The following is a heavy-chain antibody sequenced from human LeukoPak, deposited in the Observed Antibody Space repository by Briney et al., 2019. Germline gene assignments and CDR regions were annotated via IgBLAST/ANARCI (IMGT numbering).Heavy chain of an antibody. CDR2: IYYSGST. CDR1: GGSISSSSYY. J-gene: IGHJ4*02. D-gene: IGHD2-2*01. V-gene: IGHV4-39*07. CDR3: ALPGYCSSTSCLDY. Sequence: SETLSLTCTVSGGSISSSSYYWGWIRQPPGKGLEWIGSIYYSGSTYYNPSLKSRVTISVDTSKNQFSLKLSSVTAADTAVYYCALPGYCSSTSCLDYWGQGTLVTVSS.